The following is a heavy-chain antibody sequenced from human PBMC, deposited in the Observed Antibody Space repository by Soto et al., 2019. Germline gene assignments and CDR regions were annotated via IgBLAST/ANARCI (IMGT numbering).Heavy chain of an antibody. CDR3: TRVGGYDYIWGSYRYPDY. Sequence: EVQLVESGGGLVQPGRSLRLSCTASGFTFGDYAMSWFRQAPGKGLEWVGFIRSKAYGGTTEYAASVKGRFTISRDDSKSIAYLQMNSPKTEDTAVYYCTRVGGYDYIWGSYRYPDYWGQGTLVTVSS. CDR1: GFTFGDYA. J-gene: IGHJ4*02. CDR2: IRSKAYGGTT. D-gene: IGHD3-16*02. V-gene: IGHV3-49*03.